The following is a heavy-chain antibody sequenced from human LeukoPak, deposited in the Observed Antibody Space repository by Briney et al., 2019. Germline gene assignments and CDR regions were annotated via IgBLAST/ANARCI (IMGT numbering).Heavy chain of an antibody. CDR1: GYTFTSYG. Sequence: GASVKVSCKASGYTFTSYGISWVRQAPGQGLEWMGWISAYNGNTNYARKLQGRVTMTTDTSTSTAYMELRSLRSDDTAVYYCARVGDDGCGGDCSYYYYYGMDVWGQGTTVTVSS. CDR3: ARVGDDGCGGDCSYYYYYGMDV. V-gene: IGHV1-18*01. J-gene: IGHJ6*02. CDR2: ISAYNGNT. D-gene: IGHD2-21*02.